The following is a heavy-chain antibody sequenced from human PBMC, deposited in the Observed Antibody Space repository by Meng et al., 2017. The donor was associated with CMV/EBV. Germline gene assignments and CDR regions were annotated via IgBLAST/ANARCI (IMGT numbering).Heavy chain of an antibody. J-gene: IGHJ5*02. CDR1: GYTFTSYG. D-gene: IGHD2-2*01. CDR2: ISAYNGNT. CDR3: ARAQYCSSTSCYEGNDWFDP. V-gene: IGHV1-18*01. Sequence: ASVKVSCKASGYTFTSYGISWVRQAPGQGLEWMGWISAYNGNTNYAQKLQGRVTMTTDTSTSTAYMELRSLRSDDTAVYYCARAQYCSSTSCYEGNDWFDPWGQGTLVTVSS.